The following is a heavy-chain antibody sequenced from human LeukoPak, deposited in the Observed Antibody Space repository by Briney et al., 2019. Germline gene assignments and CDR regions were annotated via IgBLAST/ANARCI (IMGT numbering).Heavy chain of an antibody. D-gene: IGHD4-23*01. CDR2: IKEDGSEK. J-gene: IGHJ3*02. CDR1: GFTFSNYW. CDR3: ARIPRRWHLFDI. V-gene: IGHV3-7*01. Sequence: PGGSLRLSCAASGFTFSNYWMSWVRQAPGKGLEWVANIKEDGSEKYYVDSVKGRFTISRDNAKNSLYLQMNSLRAEDTAVYYCARIPRRWHLFDIWGQGTMVTVSS.